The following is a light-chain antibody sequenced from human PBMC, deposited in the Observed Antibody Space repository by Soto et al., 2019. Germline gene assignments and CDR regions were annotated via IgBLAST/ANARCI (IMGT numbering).Light chain of an antibody. CDR3: CSYAGSYTWV. J-gene: IGLJ1*01. Sequence: QSVLTQPRSVSGSPGQSVTISCTGTSSDVGGYNFVSWHQQHPGKAPKLMIYDVSKRPSGVPDRFSGSKSGNTASLTISGRQAEDEADYYCCSYAGSYTWVFGTGTKLTVL. CDR2: DVS. V-gene: IGLV2-11*01. CDR1: SSDVGGYNF.